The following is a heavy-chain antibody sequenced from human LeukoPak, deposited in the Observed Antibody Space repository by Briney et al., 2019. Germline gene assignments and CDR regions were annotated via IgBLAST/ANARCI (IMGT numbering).Heavy chain of an antibody. V-gene: IGHV3-23*01. CDR1: GDSISSGDYY. Sequence: LSLTCTVSGDSISSGDYYWSWVRQAPGKGLEWVSAISGSGGSTYYADSVKGRFTISRDNSKNTLYLQMNSLRAEDTAVYYCAKDQGRCDYWGQGTLVTVSS. J-gene: IGHJ4*02. CDR3: AKDQGRCDY. CDR2: ISGSGGST.